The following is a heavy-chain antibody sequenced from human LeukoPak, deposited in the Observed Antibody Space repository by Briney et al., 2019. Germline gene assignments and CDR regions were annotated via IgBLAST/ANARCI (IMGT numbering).Heavy chain of an antibody. J-gene: IGHJ6*03. CDR1: GYSFTNFW. CDR2: IYPGDSDT. D-gene: IGHD3-10*01. V-gene: IGHV5-51*01. CDR3: ARHGSGSAHWSYYYYYMDV. Sequence: GESLKISCKGSGYSFTNFWIGWVRQMPGKGLEWMGIIYPGDSDTRYSPSFQGQVTISADKSINTAYLHWSSLKASDTAMYYCARHGSGSAHWSYYYYYMDVWGKGTTVTVSS.